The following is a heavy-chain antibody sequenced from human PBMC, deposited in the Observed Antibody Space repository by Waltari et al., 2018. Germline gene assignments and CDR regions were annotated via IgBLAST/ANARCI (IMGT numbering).Heavy chain of an antibody. CDR2: INHSGRT. CDR1: GGSFSDDY. CDR3: AGVGLEWLLGRYDYYYMDV. V-gene: IGHV4-34*01. D-gene: IGHD3-3*01. J-gene: IGHJ6*03. Sequence: QVQLQQWGAGLLKPSETLSLTCVVYGGSFSDDYWSWIRQSPGKGLEWIGEINHSGRTNYNPSTKNRVTIEVDASKNQFSLRLTSVTAADTAVYSCAGVGLEWLLGRYDYYYMDVWDKGTTVTVSS.